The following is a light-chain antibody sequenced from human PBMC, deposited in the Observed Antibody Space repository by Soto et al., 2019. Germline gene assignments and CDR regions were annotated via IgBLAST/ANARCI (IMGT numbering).Light chain of an antibody. V-gene: IGKV3-15*01. Sequence: EIVMTQSPATLSVSPGERVTLSCRASQSVGSNLAWYQKKPGQAPRLLIYSAATRATGIPARFSGSGSGTEFTLTISSLQAEDFGVYYCQQYTKTWTFGQGPKVDIK. CDR3: QQYTKTWT. J-gene: IGKJ1*01. CDR1: QSVGSN. CDR2: SAA.